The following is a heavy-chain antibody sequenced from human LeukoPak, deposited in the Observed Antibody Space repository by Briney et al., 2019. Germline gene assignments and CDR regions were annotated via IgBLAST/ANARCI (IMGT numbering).Heavy chain of an antibody. D-gene: IGHD6-19*01. J-gene: IGHJ4*02. CDR2: ISAYNGDT. CDR3: ARDPSNTSGWYIFFDY. Sequence: GASVKVSCKASGYTFTSYDISWVQQAPGQGLEWMGWISAYNGDTKYAQKFQGRVTMTTDTSTSTAYMELRSLRSDDTAVYYCARDPSNTSGWYIFFDYWGQGTLVTVSS. V-gene: IGHV1-18*01. CDR1: GYTFTSYD.